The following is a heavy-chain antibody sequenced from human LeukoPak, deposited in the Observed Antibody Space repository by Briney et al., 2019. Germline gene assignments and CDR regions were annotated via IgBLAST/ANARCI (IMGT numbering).Heavy chain of an antibody. CDR3: ARVDTWEDGAYYFDY. CDR2: IYHSGST. J-gene: IGHJ4*02. Sequence: SETLSLTCAVSGGSISSSNWWSWVRQPPGKGLEWIGEIYHSGSTNYNPSLKSRVTISVDKSKNQFSLKLSSVTAADTAVYYCARVDTWEDGAYYFDYWGQGTLVTVSS. CDR1: GGSISSSNW. D-gene: IGHD1-26*01. V-gene: IGHV4-4*02.